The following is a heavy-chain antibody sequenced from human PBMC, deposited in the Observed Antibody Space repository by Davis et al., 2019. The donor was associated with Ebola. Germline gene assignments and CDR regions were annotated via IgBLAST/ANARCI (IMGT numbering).Heavy chain of an antibody. J-gene: IGHJ4*02. D-gene: IGHD3-3*01. CDR1: GFTFSSYS. CDR2: ISASTNTI. V-gene: IGHV3-48*01. Sequence: PGGSLRLSCAASGFTFSSYSMNWVRQAPGKGLEWVSYISASTNTIYYADSVKGRFTISRDNAKNSLYLQMNSLRAEDTAVYYCAKEGVVGGFSHLDCWGQGTLVTVSS. CDR3: AKEGVVGGFSHLDC.